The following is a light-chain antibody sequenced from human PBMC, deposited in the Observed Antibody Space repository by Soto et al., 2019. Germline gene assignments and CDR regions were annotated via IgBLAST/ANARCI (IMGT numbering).Light chain of an antibody. V-gene: IGKV1-39*01. J-gene: IGKJ4*01. CDR2: TAS. CDR1: QSISSY. Sequence: DIKMTQSSSTLCPSVGHRVTMTCRASQSISSYLNWYQQKPGKAPKLLIYTASSLQSGVPSRFSGSGSGTDFTLTISSLQPEDFATYYCKQSYSTPAVGGGNEVEIK. CDR3: KQSYSTPA.